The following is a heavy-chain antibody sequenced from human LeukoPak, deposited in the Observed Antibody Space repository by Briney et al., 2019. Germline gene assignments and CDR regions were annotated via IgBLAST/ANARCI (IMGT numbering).Heavy chain of an antibody. Sequence: GGSLRLSCAASGFTFGSYGMHWVRQAPGKGLEWVAVISYDGSNKYYADSVKGRFTISRDNSKNTLYLQMNSLRAEDTAVYYCAKDTSTPYDILTGYYFDYWGQGTLVTVSS. CDR3: AKDTSTPYDILTGYYFDY. D-gene: IGHD3-9*01. V-gene: IGHV3-30*18. J-gene: IGHJ4*02. CDR1: GFTFGSYG. CDR2: ISYDGSNK.